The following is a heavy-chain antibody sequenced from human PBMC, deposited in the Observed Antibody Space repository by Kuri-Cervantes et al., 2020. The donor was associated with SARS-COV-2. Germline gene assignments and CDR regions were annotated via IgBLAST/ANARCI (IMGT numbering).Heavy chain of an antibody. CDR3: AKGVVGVGYSVPLQGSGEPYGMDV. V-gene: IGHV3-23*01. D-gene: IGHD3-10*01. CDR1: GFTFSSYV. CDR2: ISGSGGST. Sequence: GESLKISCEASGFTFSSYVMRWVRQVPGKGLEWVSAISGSGGSTYYADSVRGRFTISRDNSKNTLYLQMNSLRAEDTAVYYCAKGVVGVGYSVPLQGSGEPYGMDVWGQGTTVTVSS. J-gene: IGHJ6*02.